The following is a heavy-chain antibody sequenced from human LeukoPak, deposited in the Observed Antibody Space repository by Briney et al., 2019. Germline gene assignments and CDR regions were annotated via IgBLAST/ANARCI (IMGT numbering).Heavy chain of an antibody. J-gene: IGHJ4*02. V-gene: IGHV3-30*18. D-gene: IGHD3-3*01. CDR2: ISSSDGNSK. CDR3: AKWSGNRPLYYFDY. CDR1: GFTFTCCG. Sequence: PGTSLRLSCATSGFTFTCCGMHWVRQASGKGLEWVAAISSSDGNSKYYADSVKGRFTISRDNSKNTVYLQMNSLRADDTAVYYCAKWSGNRPLYYFDYWGQGTLVTVSP.